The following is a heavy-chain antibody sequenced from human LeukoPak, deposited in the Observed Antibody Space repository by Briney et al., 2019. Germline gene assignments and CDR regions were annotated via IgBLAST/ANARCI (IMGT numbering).Heavy chain of an antibody. CDR1: GFTFSAYG. D-gene: IGHD3-10*01. Sequence: GGSLRLSCAASGFTFSAYGMHWVRQAPGKGLEWLAVTSYDGGNTYYTASVKGRFTISRDNSNNTLDLQVNSLRAEDTAVYYCAKDSSSGSSYYFHGMDVWGQGTTVIVSS. J-gene: IGHJ6*02. CDR2: TSYDGGNT. CDR3: AKDSSSGSSYYFHGMDV. V-gene: IGHV3-30*18.